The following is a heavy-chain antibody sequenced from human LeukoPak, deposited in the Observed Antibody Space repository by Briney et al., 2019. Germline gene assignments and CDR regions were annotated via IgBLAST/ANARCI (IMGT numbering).Heavy chain of an antibody. D-gene: IGHD6-19*01. CDR3: ATPGSGWDVDYLDT. Sequence: GGSLTLSCVASGISFSDYGMNWIYGMNWVRQAPGKGLEWVSYISNSGSYIYYADSAKGRFTISRDNARNTLYLQMSSLRAEDTAVYYCATPGSGWDVDYLDTWGQGTLVTVSS. CDR2: ISNSGSYI. V-gene: IGHV3-21*01. CDR1: GISFSDYGMNWIYG. J-gene: IGHJ4*02.